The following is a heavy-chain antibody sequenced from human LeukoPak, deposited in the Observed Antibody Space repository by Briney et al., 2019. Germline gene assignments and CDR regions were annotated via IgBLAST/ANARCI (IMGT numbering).Heavy chain of an antibody. J-gene: IGHJ4*02. V-gene: IGHV3-33*06. D-gene: IGHD2-2*01. CDR3: AKEGDYCSSSGCHKRGIDY. Sequence: GGSLRLSCAASGLTFSHYAMHWVRQAPGKGLEWVAVIWYDGSHDTYTDSVKGRFTVSRDNFKNVLHLQMNSLRVEDTAVYYCAKEGDYCSSSGCHKRGIDYWGQGTLVTVSS. CDR1: GLTFSHYA. CDR2: IWYDGSHD.